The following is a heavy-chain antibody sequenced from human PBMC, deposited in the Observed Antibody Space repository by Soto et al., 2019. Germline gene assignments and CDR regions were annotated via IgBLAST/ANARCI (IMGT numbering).Heavy chain of an antibody. D-gene: IGHD1-26*01. CDR3: ASPIVGATSRAFDI. Sequence: PVESLQLSCKGSGYSCTSYWIGRVREMPGKGLAWMGIIYPGDSDTRHSPSSQGQVTISADKSISTAYLQWSSLKASDTAMYYCASPIVGATSRAFDIWGQGTMVTVSS. CDR1: GYSCTSYW. CDR2: IYPGDSDT. J-gene: IGHJ3*02. V-gene: IGHV5-51*01.